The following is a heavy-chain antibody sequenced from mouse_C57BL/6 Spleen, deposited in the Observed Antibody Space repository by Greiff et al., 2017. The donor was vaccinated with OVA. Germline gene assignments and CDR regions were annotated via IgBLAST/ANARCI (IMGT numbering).Heavy chain of an antibody. Sequence: EVQLQESGPELVKPGASVKIPCKASGYTFTDYNMDWVKQSHGQSLEWIGDINPNNGGTIYNQKFKGKATLTVDKSSSTAYMELRSLTSEDTAVYYCARGRDYDGGGYFDYWGQGTTLTVSS. D-gene: IGHD2-4*01. CDR3: ARGRDYDGGGYFDY. CDR1: GYTFTDYN. V-gene: IGHV1-18*01. J-gene: IGHJ2*01. CDR2: INPNNGGT.